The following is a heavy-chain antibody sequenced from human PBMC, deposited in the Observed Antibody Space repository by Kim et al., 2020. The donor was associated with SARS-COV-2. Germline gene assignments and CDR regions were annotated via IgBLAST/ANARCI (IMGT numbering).Heavy chain of an antibody. CDR1: GYTFTSYG. J-gene: IGHJ5*02. CDR2: ISAYNGNT. CDR3: ARVYSSGWYVRWFDP. Sequence: ASVKVSCKASGYTFTSYGISWVRQAPGQGLEWMGWISAYNGNTNYAQKLQGRVTMTTDTSTSTAYMELRSLRSDDTAVYYCARVYSSGWYVRWFDPWGQGTLVTVSS. D-gene: IGHD6-19*01. V-gene: IGHV1-18*01.